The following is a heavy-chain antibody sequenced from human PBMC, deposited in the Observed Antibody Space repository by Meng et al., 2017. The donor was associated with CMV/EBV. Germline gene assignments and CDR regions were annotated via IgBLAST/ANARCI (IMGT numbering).Heavy chain of an antibody. CDR3: VSEPYDTLTGLPGWYFDT. D-gene: IGHD3-9*01. J-gene: IGHJ4*02. Sequence: GGSLRLSCAASGFTFNSYSMNWVRQAPGKGLEWVSSISSSGSWIYYADSVRGRFSTSRDNAKNSLYLQMNSLRAEDTAVYYCVSEPYDTLTGLPGWYFDTWGQGALVTVSS. CDR1: GFTFNSYS. V-gene: IGHV3-21*06. CDR2: ISSSGSWI.